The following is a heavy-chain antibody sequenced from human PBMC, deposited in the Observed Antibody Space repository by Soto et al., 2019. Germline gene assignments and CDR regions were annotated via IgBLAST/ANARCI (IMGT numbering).Heavy chain of an antibody. CDR2: IYYSGST. J-gene: IGHJ4*02. D-gene: IGHD1-26*01. V-gene: IGHV4-59*01. Sequence: TSETLSLTCTVSGGSISNYYWSWIRQPPGKGLEWIGYIYYSGSTNYNPSLKSRVTISVDTSKNQFSLNLSSVTAADTAIYYCAREEWELRTGFDYWGQGTLVTVSS. CDR1: GGSISNYY. CDR3: AREEWELRTGFDY.